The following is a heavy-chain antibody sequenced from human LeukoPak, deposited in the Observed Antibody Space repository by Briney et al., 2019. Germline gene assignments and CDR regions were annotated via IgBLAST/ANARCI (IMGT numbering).Heavy chain of an antibody. CDR2: IYSGGST. J-gene: IGHJ4*02. Sequence: GGSLRLSCAASGFTVSSNYMSWVRQAPGKGLEWVSVIYSGGSTYYADSVKGRFTISRDNSKNTLYLQMNNLRAEDTAVYYCAKDREYSAYDSDYWGQGTLVTVSS. CDR3: AKDREYSAYDSDY. CDR1: GFTVSSNY. V-gene: IGHV3-53*01. D-gene: IGHD5-12*01.